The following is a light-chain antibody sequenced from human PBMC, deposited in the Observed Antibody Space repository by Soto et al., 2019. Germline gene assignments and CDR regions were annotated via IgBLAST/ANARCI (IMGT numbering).Light chain of an antibody. CDR3: QQSYTDPPYT. Sequence: DIQMTQSPSSLSASVGDRVTITCRARQGISNFVNWYQQKPGKAPNVLIYAASSLRRGVPSRFSGRGSGTDFTLTISSLQPEDFATSSCQQSYTDPPYTFGQGTKLEI. CDR1: QGISNF. V-gene: IGKV1-39*01. J-gene: IGKJ2*01. CDR2: AAS.